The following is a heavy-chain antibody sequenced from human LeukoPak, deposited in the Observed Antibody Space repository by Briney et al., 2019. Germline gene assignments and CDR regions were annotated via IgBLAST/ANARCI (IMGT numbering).Heavy chain of an antibody. CDR1: GYTFTIYY. Sequence: ASVKVSFTASGYTFTIYYIHWVRRAPGQGLEWMGMIYPRDGSTSYAQKFQGRVTVTRDTSTSTVHMELSGLRSEDTAVYYCARDQEGFDYWGQGTLVTVSS. V-gene: IGHV1-46*01. CDR2: IYPRDGST. J-gene: IGHJ4*02. CDR3: ARDQEGFDY.